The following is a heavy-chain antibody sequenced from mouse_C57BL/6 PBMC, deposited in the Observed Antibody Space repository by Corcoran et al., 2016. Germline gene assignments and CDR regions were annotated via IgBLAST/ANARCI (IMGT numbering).Heavy chain of an antibody. Sequence: DVQLQESGPGLVKPSQSLSLTCSVTGYSITSGYYWNWIRQFPGNKLEWMGYISYDGSNNYNPSLKNRISITRDTSKNQFFLKLNSVTTEDTATYYCAREIHKDGSSPFAYWGQGTLVTVSA. V-gene: IGHV3-6*01. CDR2: ISYDGSN. CDR1: GYSITSGYY. D-gene: IGHD1-1*01. J-gene: IGHJ3*01. CDR3: AREIHKDGSSPFAY.